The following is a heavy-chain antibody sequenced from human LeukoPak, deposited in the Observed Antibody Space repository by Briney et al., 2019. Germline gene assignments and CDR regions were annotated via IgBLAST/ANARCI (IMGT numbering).Heavy chain of an antibody. CDR1: GFTVSSNY. V-gene: IGHV3-11*04. CDR3: ARGDPHADL. CDR2: ITISGHTK. J-gene: IGHJ5*02. Sequence: PGGSLRLSCAASGFTVSSNYMSWVRQAPGKGLEWIADITISGHTKNYADSVKGRFTISRDSARTSLYLQMNSLRVEDTGVYFCARGDPHADLWGQGTLVTVSS.